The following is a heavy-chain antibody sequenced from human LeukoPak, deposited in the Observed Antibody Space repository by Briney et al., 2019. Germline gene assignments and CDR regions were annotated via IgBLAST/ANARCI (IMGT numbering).Heavy chain of an antibody. D-gene: IGHD3-3*01. CDR1: GSTFSGYG. CDR3: AKDAFWSGYYMDV. V-gene: IGHV3-33*03. J-gene: IGHJ6*03. Sequence: GGSLRLSCATSGSTFSGYGMHWVRQAPGKGLEWVTVIWSDGSNKYYADSVKGRFTISRDNSKNSLYLQMNSLRTEGTALYYCAKDAFWSGYYMDVWGKGTTVTVSS. CDR2: IWSDGSNK.